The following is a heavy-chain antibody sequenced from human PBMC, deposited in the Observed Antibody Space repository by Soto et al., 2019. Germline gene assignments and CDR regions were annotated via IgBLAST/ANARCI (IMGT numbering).Heavy chain of an antibody. J-gene: IGHJ6*02. D-gene: IGHD6-13*01. CDR2: IIPIFGTA. CDR3: PRVIAAAGTNYYYYYGMDV. V-gene: IGHV1-69*01. Sequence: QVQLVQSGAEVKKPGSSVKVSCKASGGTFSSYAISWVRQAPGQGLEWMGGIIPIFGTANYAQKFQGRVTITADESTSTAYMELSSLRSEDTAVYYCPRVIAAAGTNYYYYYGMDVWGQGTTVTVSS. CDR1: GGTFSSYA.